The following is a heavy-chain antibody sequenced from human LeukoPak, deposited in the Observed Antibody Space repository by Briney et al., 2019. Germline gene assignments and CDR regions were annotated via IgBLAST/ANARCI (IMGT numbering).Heavy chain of an antibody. Sequence: PGGSLRLSCAASGCTFSTFWMSWVRQAPGKGLVWVSCINSGGSRTTYADSVKGRFTISRDNAKNTLYLQMNTLRVEDTAVYYCARGSWSAADTNIDYWGQGTLVTVSS. CDR1: GCTFSTFW. CDR2: INSGGSRT. D-gene: IGHD6-13*01. J-gene: IGHJ4*02. CDR3: ARGSWSAADTNIDY. V-gene: IGHV3-74*01.